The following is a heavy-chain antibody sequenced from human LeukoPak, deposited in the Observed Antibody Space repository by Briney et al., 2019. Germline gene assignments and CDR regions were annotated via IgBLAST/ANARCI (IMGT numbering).Heavy chain of an antibody. J-gene: IGHJ6*03. CDR2: INHSGGT. CDR3: ARSLYYYGSGSYSGYMDV. V-gene: IGHV4-34*01. D-gene: IGHD3-10*01. Sequence: SETLSLTCAVYGGSFSGYYWSWIRQPPGKGLEWIGEINHSGGTNYNPSLKSRVTISVDTSKNQFSLKLSSVTAADTAVYYCARSLYYYGSGSYSGYMDVWGKGTTVTVSS. CDR1: GGSFSGYY.